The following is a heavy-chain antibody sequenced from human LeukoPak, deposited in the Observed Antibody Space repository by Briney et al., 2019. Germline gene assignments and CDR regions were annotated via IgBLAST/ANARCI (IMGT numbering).Heavy chain of an antibody. V-gene: IGHV1-2*06. CDR2: INPNSGGT. CDR1: GYTFTGYY. CDR3: ARDLKGIAVAVDY. D-gene: IGHD6-19*01. J-gene: IGHJ4*02. Sequence: ASVKASCTASGYTFTGYYMHWVRQAPGQGLEWMGRINPNSGGTNYAQKFQGRVTMTRDTSISTAYTELSRLRSDDTAVYYCARDLKGIAVAVDYWDQGTLVTVSS.